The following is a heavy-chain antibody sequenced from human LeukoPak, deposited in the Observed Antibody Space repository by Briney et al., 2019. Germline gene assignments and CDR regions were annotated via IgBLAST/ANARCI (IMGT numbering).Heavy chain of an antibody. CDR2: INPNSGGT. Sequence: ASVKVSCKASGYTFTGYYMHWVRQAPGQGLEWMGRINPNSGGTSYAQKFQGRVTMTRDTSISTAYMELSRLRSDDTAVYYCARFVARYCSGGSCSNWFDPWGQGTLVTVSS. D-gene: IGHD2-15*01. V-gene: IGHV1-2*06. CDR3: ARFVARYCSGGSCSNWFDP. J-gene: IGHJ5*02. CDR1: GYTFTGYY.